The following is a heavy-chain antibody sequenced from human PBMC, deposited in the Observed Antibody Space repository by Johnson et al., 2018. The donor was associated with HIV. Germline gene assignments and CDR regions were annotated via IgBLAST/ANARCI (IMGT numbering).Heavy chain of an antibody. D-gene: IGHD1-26*01. CDR1: GFTFSSYA. V-gene: IGHV3-30*04. CDR3: ARDGHGIWENAAFDV. Sequence: QMLLVESGGCVVQPGRSLRLSCAASGFTFSSYAMHWVRQAPGKGLEWVAVISYDGSNKYYADSVRGRFTISRDNSKNTLYLQMNSLRAEDTVVYYCARDGHGIWENAAFDVWGQGTMVTVSS. J-gene: IGHJ3*01. CDR2: ISYDGSNK.